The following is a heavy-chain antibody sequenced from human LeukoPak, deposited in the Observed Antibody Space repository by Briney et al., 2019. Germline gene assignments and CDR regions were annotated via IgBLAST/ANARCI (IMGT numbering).Heavy chain of an antibody. Sequence: PSETLSLTCTVSGGSISSYYWSWIRQPPGKGLEWIGYIYYSGSTNYNPSLKSRVTISVDTSKNQFSLKLSSVTAADTAVYYCAREGYAGSWRFWGQGTLVTVSS. V-gene: IGHV4-59*01. CDR1: GGSISSYY. CDR2: IYYSGST. CDR3: AREGYAGSWRF. J-gene: IGHJ4*02. D-gene: IGHD2-15*01.